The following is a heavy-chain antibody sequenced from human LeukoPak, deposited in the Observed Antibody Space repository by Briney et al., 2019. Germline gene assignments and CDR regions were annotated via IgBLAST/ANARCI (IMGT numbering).Heavy chain of an antibody. Sequence: PGGSLRLSCAASGFTFNSYAMSWVRQAPGKGLEWVSSISSSSSYIYYADSVKGRFTISRDNAKNTLYLQMNSLRAEDTAVYYCARVGLLSTHLFDYWGQGTLVTVSS. D-gene: IGHD5/OR15-5a*01. J-gene: IGHJ4*02. CDR2: ISSSSSYI. V-gene: IGHV3-21*01. CDR1: GFTFNSYA. CDR3: ARVGLLSTHLFDY.